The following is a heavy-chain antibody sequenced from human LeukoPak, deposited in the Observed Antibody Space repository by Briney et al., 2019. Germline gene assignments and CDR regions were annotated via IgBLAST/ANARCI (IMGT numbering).Heavy chain of an antibody. CDR3: ARVYSYGHFDY. V-gene: IGHV3-53*01. Sequence: GGSLRLSCAASGFTVSSNYMSSVRQAPGKGLEWVSVIYSGGSTYYADSVKGRFTISRDNSKNTLYLQMNSLRAEDTAVYYCARVYSYGHFDYWGQGTLVTVSS. CDR1: GFTVSSNY. CDR2: IYSGGST. J-gene: IGHJ4*02. D-gene: IGHD5-18*01.